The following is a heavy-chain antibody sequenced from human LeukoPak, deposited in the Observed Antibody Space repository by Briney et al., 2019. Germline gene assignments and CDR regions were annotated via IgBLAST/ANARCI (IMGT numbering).Heavy chain of an antibody. Sequence: GGSLLLSCVASGFPFSSYSMNWVRQAPGKGREWVSYISSSSSTIYYADSVKGRFTISRDNPKNSLYLQMNSLRAEDTAVYYCARFSSGWYVDCWGQGTLVTVSS. CDR3: ARFSSGWYVDC. V-gene: IGHV3-48*01. J-gene: IGHJ4*02. CDR1: GFPFSSYS. CDR2: ISSSSSTI. D-gene: IGHD6-19*01.